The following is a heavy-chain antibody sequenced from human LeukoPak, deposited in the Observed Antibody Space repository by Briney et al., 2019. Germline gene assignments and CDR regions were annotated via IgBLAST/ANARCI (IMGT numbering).Heavy chain of an antibody. CDR2: ISSGGNT. Sequence: GGSLRLSCAASGFTVRTNYMSWVRQAPGKGLEWVSVISSGGNTYYADSVKGRFTISRDNSKNTMYLQMNSLRAEDTAVYYCGRLTSWGQGTLVTVSS. D-gene: IGHD1-1*01. CDR1: GFTVRTNY. V-gene: IGHV3-53*01. J-gene: IGHJ4*02. CDR3: GRLTS.